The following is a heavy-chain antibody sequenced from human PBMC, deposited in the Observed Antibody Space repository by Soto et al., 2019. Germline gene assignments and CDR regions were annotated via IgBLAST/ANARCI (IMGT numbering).Heavy chain of an antibody. Sequence: PGGSLRLSCAASGFTFSSYSMNWVRQAPGKGLEWVSYISSSSSTIYYADSVKGRFTISRDNAKNSLYLQMNSLRDEDTAVYYCAMPEYSSSSYGMDVWGKGTTVTV. V-gene: IGHV3-48*02. J-gene: IGHJ6*04. CDR2: ISSSSSTI. D-gene: IGHD6-6*01. CDR1: GFTFSSYS. CDR3: AMPEYSSSSYGMDV.